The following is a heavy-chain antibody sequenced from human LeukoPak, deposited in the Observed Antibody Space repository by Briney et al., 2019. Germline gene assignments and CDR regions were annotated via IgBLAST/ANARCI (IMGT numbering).Heavy chain of an antibody. CDR2: LYNSGST. V-gene: IGHV4-4*07. D-gene: IGHD4-11*01. Sequence: ADTLSLMCTLWCGLISIYYEMCMPHPAERGLEGIGHLYNSGSTNYNPSLKSRVTMSVDTSKNQFSLKLSSVTAADTAVYYCASSNSRTDYYYYYMDVWGKGTTVTVSS. J-gene: IGHJ6*03. CDR3: ASSNSRTDYYYYYMDV. CDR1: CGLISIYY.